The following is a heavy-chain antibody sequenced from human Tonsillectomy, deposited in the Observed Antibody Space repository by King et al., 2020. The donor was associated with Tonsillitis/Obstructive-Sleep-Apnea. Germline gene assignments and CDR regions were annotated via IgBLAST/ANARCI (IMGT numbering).Heavy chain of an antibody. CDR3: AKDPGYSLGTDYEGY. CDR2: IYSDGTT. CDR1: GFTINNNY. Sequence: VQLVESGGGLIQPGGSLRLSCAASGFTINNNYMSWVRQAPGKGLQWVSVIYSDGTTYYADSVKGRFTISRDNYKNTLFLQMNSLRAEDTAVYYCAKDPGYSLGTDYEGYWGRGTLVTVSS. J-gene: IGHJ4*02. D-gene: IGHD3-16*01. V-gene: IGHV3-53*01.